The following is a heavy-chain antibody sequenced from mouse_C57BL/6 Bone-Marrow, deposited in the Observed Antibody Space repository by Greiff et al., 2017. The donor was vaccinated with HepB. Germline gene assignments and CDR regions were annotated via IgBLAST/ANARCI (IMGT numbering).Heavy chain of an antibody. J-gene: IGHJ3*01. Sequence: VKLVESGPGLVAPSQSLSITCTVSGFSLTSYGVDWVRQSPGKGLEWLGVIWGVGSTNYNSALKSRLSISKDNSKSQVFLKMNSLQTDDTAMYYCVYYDYDGIAYWGQGTLVTVSA. CDR2: IWGVGST. D-gene: IGHD2-4*01. CDR3: VYYDYDGIAY. CDR1: GFSLTSYG. V-gene: IGHV2-6*01.